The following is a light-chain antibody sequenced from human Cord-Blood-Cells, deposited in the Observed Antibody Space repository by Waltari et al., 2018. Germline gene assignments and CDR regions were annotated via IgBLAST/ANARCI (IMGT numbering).Light chain of an antibody. CDR2: GAS. V-gene: IGKV3-20*01. CDR3: QQYGSSPYT. CDR1: QSVSRSY. Sequence: EIVLTQSPGTLSLSPAERATLSCRASQSVSRSYLAWYQQKPGQAPRPLIYGASSRATGIPDMFSGSGSGTDFTLTISRLEPEDFAVYYCQQYGSSPYTFGQVTKLEIK. J-gene: IGKJ2*01.